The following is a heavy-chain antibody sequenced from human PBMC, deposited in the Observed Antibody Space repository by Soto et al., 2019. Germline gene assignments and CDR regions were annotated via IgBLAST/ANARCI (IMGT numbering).Heavy chain of an antibody. D-gene: IGHD1-20*01. CDR3: ARGAHISGVTRCFAT. Sequence: QVQLQQWGAGLLKPSETLSLICAVSGESLSDHYWSWIRQSPGKGLEWIGDINQYGTTNYNPSLKSRVTISADPSKNQCFLRLTSVTAADTAVYYCARGAHISGVTRCFATWGQGPLVTVSS. CDR1: GESLSDHY. J-gene: IGHJ5*02. V-gene: IGHV4-34*01. CDR2: INQYGTT.